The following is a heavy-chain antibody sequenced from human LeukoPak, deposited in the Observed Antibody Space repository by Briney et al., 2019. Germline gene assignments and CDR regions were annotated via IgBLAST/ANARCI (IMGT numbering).Heavy chain of an antibody. Sequence: GGSLRLSCAASGFTFSRYDMNWIRQAPGKGLEWVSYIRSSSSVIYYADSVRSRFTISRDNAKNSLSLQMDSLRAEDTAVYYCAKDVRSDYFDYWGQGTLVTVSS. CDR3: AKDVRSDYFDY. J-gene: IGHJ4*02. V-gene: IGHV3-48*04. CDR2: IRSSSSVI. CDR1: GFTFSRYD.